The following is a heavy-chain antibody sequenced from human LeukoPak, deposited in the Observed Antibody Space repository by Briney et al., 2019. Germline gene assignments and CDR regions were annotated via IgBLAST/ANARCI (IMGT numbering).Heavy chain of an antibody. CDR2: IGGSGSSA. V-gene: IGHV3-23*01. CDR3: AKLADFWSGDYSSFYYYYMDV. J-gene: IGHJ6*03. D-gene: IGHD3-3*01. Sequence: PGGSLRLSCVGTVFTFRSYAMTWIRQAPGKGLEWVADIGGSGSSAFYADSVKGRFTISRDNAKSTLYVEMHSLRVEDTAVYFCAKLADFWSGDYSSFYYYYMDVWGKGTAVTVSS. CDR1: VFTFRSYA.